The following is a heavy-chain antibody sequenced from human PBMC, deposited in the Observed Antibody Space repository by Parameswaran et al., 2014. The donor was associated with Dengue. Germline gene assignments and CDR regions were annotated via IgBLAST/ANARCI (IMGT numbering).Heavy chain of an antibody. D-gene: IGHD1-26*01. CDR2: IYYSGST. V-gene: IGHV4-59*01. CDR1: GGSISSYY. Sequence: SETLSLTCTVSGGSISSYYWSWIRQTPGKGLEWIGSIYYSGSTNYNPSLKSRVTISLDTSKNHFSLKLSSVTAADTAVYFCARMSGRAFDIWGQGTLVTVSS. J-gene: IGHJ3*02. CDR3: ARMSGRAFDI.